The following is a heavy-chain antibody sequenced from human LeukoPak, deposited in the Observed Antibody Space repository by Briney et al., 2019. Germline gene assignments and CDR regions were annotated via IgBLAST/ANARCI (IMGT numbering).Heavy chain of an antibody. J-gene: IGHJ6*02. V-gene: IGHV3-73*01. D-gene: IGHD3-10*01. CDR1: GFTFSGSA. CDR3: TVLWFGELQQKWGYYYYYGMDV. CDR2: IRSKANSYAT. Sequence: GGSLRLSCAASGFTFSGSAMHWVRQASGKGLEWVGCIRSKANSYATAYAASVKGRFTISRDDSKNTAYLQMNSLKTEDTAVYYCTVLWFGELQQKWGYYYYYGMDVWGQGTTVTVSS.